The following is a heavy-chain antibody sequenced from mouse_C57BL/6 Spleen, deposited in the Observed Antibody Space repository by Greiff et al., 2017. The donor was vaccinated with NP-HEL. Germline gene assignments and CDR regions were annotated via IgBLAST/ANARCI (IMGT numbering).Heavy chain of an antibody. J-gene: IGHJ2*01. CDR2: IDPSDSYT. V-gene: IGHV1-50*01. D-gene: IGHD1-1*01. Sequence: QVQLQQPGAELVKPGASVKLSCKASGYTFTSYWMQWVKQRPGQGLEWIGEIDPSDSYTNYNQKFKGKATLTVDTSSSTAYMQLSSLTSEDSAVYYCARDYDGSSYGYWGQGTTLTVSS. CDR3: ARDYDGSSYGY. CDR1: GYTFTSYW.